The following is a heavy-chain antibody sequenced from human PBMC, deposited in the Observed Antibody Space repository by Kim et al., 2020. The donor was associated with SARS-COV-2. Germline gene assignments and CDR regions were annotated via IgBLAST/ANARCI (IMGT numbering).Heavy chain of an antibody. CDR2: ISSSGSTI. Sequence: GGSLRLSCAASGFTFSDYYMSWIRQAPGKGLEWVSYISSSGSTIYYADSVKGRFTISRDNAKNSLYLQMNSLRAEDTAVYYCARGYDFWSGYRDAFDIWGQGTMVTVSS. D-gene: IGHD3-3*01. CDR3: ARGYDFWSGYRDAFDI. J-gene: IGHJ3*02. V-gene: IGHV3-11*01. CDR1: GFTFSDYY.